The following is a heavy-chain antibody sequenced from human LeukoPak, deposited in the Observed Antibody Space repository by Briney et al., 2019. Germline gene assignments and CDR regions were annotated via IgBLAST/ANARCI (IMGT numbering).Heavy chain of an antibody. V-gene: IGHV1-2*02. Sequence: ASVKVSCKASGYTFTGYYMHWVRQAPGQGLEWMGWINPNSGGTNYAQKFQGRVTMTRDTSISTAYMELSRLRSDDTAVYYCARKSAGTEWFDPWGQGTLVTVSS. D-gene: IGHD6-13*01. CDR1: GYTFTGYY. CDR2: INPNSGGT. CDR3: ARKSAGTEWFDP. J-gene: IGHJ5*02.